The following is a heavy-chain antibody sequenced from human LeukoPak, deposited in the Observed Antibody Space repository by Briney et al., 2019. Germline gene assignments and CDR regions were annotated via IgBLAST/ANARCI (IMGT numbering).Heavy chain of an antibody. CDR2: INHSGST. V-gene: IGHV4-34*01. CDR3: ARIIWGSYSRRSAFDI. CDR1: GGSFGGYY. J-gene: IGHJ3*02. Sequence: SETLSLTCAVYGGSFGGYYWSWIRQPPGKGLEWIGEINHSGSTNYNPSLKSRVTISVDTSKNQFSLKLSSVTAADTAVHYCARIIWGSYSRRSAFDIWGQGTMVTVSS. D-gene: IGHD1-26*01.